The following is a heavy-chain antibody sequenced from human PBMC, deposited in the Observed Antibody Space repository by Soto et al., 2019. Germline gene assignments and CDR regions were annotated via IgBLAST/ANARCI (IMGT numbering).Heavy chain of an antibody. V-gene: IGHV3-11*01. CDR3: AKMSSENYYAPVLS. CDR2: ISSSGNTI. J-gene: IGHJ4*02. CDR1: GFTFSDYY. Sequence: QVQLVESGGGVVKTSGSLRIACAASGFTFSDYYMSWVRQAPGKGLEWVSYISSSGNTIYYADSVKGRFTISRDNAKNSVYPQMNSLRGEHTALYFDAKMSSENYYAPVLSWGQGTLVTVSS. D-gene: IGHD3-22*01.